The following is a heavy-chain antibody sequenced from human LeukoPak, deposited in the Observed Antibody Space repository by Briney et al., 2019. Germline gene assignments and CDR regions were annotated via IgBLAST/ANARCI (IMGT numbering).Heavy chain of an antibody. CDR3: ARRPGGGRGDY. J-gene: IGHJ4*02. V-gene: IGHV4-34*01. CDR2: INHSGST. D-gene: IGHD3-10*01. Sequence: PSETLSLTCTVSGGSISSCYWSWIRQPPGKGLEWIGEINHSGSTNYNPSLKSRVTISVDTSKNQFSLKLSSVTAADTAVYYCARRPGGGRGDYWGQGTLVTVSS. CDR1: GGSISSCY.